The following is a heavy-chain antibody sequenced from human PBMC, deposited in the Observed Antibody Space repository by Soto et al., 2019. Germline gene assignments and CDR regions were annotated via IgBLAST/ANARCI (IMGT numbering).Heavy chain of an antibody. CDR1: VYTFSSYA. V-gene: IGHV1-3*01. Sequence: GASVPVSCLASVYTFSSYAMHGLGQPPGRRREGMGWFNAGYGNTKSSQKFQDRVTISRDTSKSTAYMKLTSLRSEDTAVYYCARDTGYGTFDFWGQGTLVTVSS. CDR2: FNAGYGNT. D-gene: IGHD3-9*01. J-gene: IGHJ4*02. CDR3: ARDTGYGTFDF.